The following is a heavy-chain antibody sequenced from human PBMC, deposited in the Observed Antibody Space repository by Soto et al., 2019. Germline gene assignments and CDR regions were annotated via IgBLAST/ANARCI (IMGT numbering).Heavy chain of an antibody. CDR3: AKDGGYSGYGGRNGMDV. D-gene: IGHD5-12*01. CDR2: ISWDGGST. V-gene: IGHV3-43*01. J-gene: IGHJ6*02. Sequence: EVQLVESGGVVVQPGGSLRLSCAASGFTFDDYTMHWVRQAPGKGLEWVSLISWDGGSTYYADSVKGRFTISRDNSKNSLYLQMNSLRTEDTGLYHCAKDGGYSGYGGRNGMDVWGQGTTVTVSS. CDR1: GFTFDDYT.